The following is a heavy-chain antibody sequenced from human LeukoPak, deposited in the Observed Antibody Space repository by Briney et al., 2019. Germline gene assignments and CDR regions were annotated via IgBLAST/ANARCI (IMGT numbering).Heavy chain of an antibody. V-gene: IGHV3-7*01. CDR3: ARDRWGYSYGGD. J-gene: IGHJ4*02. Sequence: PGGSLRLSCAASGFTLSSYWMSWVRQAPGKGLEWVANIKEDGRQKYYVDSVKGRFTISRDNAKNSLYLQMNRLRAEDAAVYYCARDRWGYSYGGDWGQGTLVTVSS. CDR1: GFTLSSYW. D-gene: IGHD5-18*01. CDR2: IKEDGRQK.